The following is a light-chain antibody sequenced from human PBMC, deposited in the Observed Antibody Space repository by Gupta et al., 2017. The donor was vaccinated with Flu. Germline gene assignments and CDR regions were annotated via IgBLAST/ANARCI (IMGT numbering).Light chain of an antibody. CDR2: EVS. V-gene: IGLV2-14*01. J-gene: IGLJ2*01. CDR3: SSNTSSSTLV. CDR1: SSDVGGYNY. Sequence: QSALTQPASASGSPGQSITISCTGTSSDVGGYNYVSWYQQHPRNAPKLMIYEVSNRTAGVANRFSGSKSGNTTSLTISGLEAEDEADYYCSSNTSSSTLVFGGGIKLTVL.